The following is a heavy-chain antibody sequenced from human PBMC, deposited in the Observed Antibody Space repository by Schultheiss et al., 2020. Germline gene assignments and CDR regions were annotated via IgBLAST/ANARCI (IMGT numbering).Heavy chain of an antibody. CDR3: ARDPLGTTGTFRFGYYYYGMDV. CDR2: ISSSGSTI. Sequence: GGSLRLSCAASGFTFSSYEMNWVRQAPGKGLEWVSYISSSGSTIYYADSVKGRFTISRDNAKNSLYLQMNSLRAEDTAVYYCARDPLGTTGTFRFGYYYYGMDVWGQGTTVTVYS. J-gene: IGHJ6*02. D-gene: IGHD1-1*01. V-gene: IGHV3-48*03. CDR1: GFTFSSYE.